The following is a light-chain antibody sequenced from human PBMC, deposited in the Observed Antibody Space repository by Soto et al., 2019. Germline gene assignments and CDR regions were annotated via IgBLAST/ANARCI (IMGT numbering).Light chain of an antibody. J-gene: IGKJ2*01. Sequence: DAVMTQSPLFLSVTLGQSASISCGFSKSLLNKNTTTYLHWFHQRPGQSPRRLIYRVSIRDSGVPDRFSGSGAGTDFKLEISRVEAEDVGVYFCMQGTHWPYTFGQGTRLEI. CDR3: MQGTHWPYT. CDR1: KSLLNKNTTTY. CDR2: RVS. V-gene: IGKV2-30*01.